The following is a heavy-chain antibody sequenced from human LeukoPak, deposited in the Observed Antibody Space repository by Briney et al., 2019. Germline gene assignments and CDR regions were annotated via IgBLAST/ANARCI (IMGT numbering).Heavy chain of an antibody. CDR3: ARGCGGSCHYYYYYMDV. Sequence: PSETLPLTCTVSGGSISSYYWSWIRQPPGKGLEWIGYIYYSGSTNYNPSLKSRVTISVDTSKNQFSLKLSSVTAADTAVYYCARGCGGSCHYYYYYMDVWGKGTTVTVSS. V-gene: IGHV4-59*01. J-gene: IGHJ6*03. CDR1: GGSISSYY. D-gene: IGHD2-15*01. CDR2: IYYSGST.